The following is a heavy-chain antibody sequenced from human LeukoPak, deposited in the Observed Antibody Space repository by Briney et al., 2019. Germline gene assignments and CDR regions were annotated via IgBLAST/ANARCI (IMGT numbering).Heavy chain of an antibody. CDR2: INPNSGNT. Sequence: GASVKVSCKASGYTFTGYYMHWVRQAPGQGLEWMGWINPNSGNTGYAQKFQGRVTMTRNTSISTAYMELSSLRSEDTAVYYCATPGGYSSGLFDYWGQGTLVTASS. CDR3: ATPGGYSSGLFDY. J-gene: IGHJ4*02. CDR1: GYTFTGYY. V-gene: IGHV1-8*02. D-gene: IGHD6-19*01.